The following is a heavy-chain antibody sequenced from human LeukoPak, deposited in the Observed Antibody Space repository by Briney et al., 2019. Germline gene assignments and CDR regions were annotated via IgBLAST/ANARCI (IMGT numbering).Heavy chain of an antibody. CDR1: GFTFTTYA. D-gene: IGHD1-26*01. Sequence: GGSLRLSCAASGFTFTTYAMSWVRQAPGKGLEWVSAISGSGGSTYYADSVKGRFTISRDNSKNTLYLQMNSLKTEDTAVYYCTTVRRWEPDYWGQGTLVTVSS. V-gene: IGHV3-23*01. CDR2: ISGSGGST. J-gene: IGHJ4*02. CDR3: TTVRRWEPDY.